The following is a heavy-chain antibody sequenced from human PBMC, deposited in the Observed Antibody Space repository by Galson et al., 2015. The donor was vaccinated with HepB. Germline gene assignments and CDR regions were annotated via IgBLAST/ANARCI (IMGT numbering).Heavy chain of an antibody. Sequence: SLRLSCAASGFTFSSHAMSWVRQAPGKGLEWVSTIGGSGDGIYYADSVKGRFTISRDNSKNTLILQMISLRTEDTATYYCARERIHSSSWYLCDYWGQGVLVTVSS. CDR2: IGGSGDGI. CDR1: GFTFSSHA. D-gene: IGHD6-13*01. V-gene: IGHV3-23*01. CDR3: ARERIHSSSWYLCDY. J-gene: IGHJ4*02.